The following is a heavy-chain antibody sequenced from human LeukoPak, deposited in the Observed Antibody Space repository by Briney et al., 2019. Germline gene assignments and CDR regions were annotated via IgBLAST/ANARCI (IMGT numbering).Heavy chain of an antibody. CDR3: ARDRGQQWLVLVEKKMNWFDP. Sequence: SETLSLTCAVSGVYMSSSTYYWGWIRQPPGKGLEWIGSIYYSGITHYNPSLKSRVTISVDTSKNQFSLKLSSVTAADTAVYYCARDRGQQWLVLVEKKMNWFDPWGQGTLVTVSS. J-gene: IGHJ5*02. CDR2: IYYSGIT. CDR1: GVYMSSSTYY. V-gene: IGHV4-39*07. D-gene: IGHD6-19*01.